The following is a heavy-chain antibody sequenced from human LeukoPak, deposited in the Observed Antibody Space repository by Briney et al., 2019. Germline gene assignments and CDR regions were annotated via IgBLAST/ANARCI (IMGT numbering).Heavy chain of an antibody. J-gene: IGHJ4*02. CDR3: ARRGYSGYDLFDS. CDR2: IYYSGST. CDR1: GGSISSGGYY. Sequence: PSETLSLTCTVSGGSISSGGYYWSWIRQHPGKGLEWIGYIYYSGSTYYNPSLKSRVTISVDTSKNQFSLKLSSVTAADTAVYYCARRGYSGYDLFDSWGQGTLVTVSS. D-gene: IGHD5-12*01. V-gene: IGHV4-31*03.